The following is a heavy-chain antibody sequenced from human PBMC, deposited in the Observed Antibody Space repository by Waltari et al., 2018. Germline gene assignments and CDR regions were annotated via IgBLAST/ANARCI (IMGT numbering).Heavy chain of an antibody. V-gene: IGHV4-34*01. D-gene: IGHD2-2*01. J-gene: IGHJ6*02. CDR1: GGSFSGYY. CDR2: INHSGST. Sequence: QVQLQQWGAGLLKPSETLSLTCAVYGGSFSGYYWSWIRQPPGKGLEWIGEINHSGSTNYNPSLKSRVTISVDTSKNQFSLKLSSVTAADTAVYYCARHLGYCSSTSCYFYYYYGMDVWGQGTTVTVSS. CDR3: ARHLGYCSSTSCYFYYYYGMDV.